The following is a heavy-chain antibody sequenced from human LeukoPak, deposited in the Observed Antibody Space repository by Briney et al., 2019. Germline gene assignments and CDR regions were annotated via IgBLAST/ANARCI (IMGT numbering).Heavy chain of an antibody. CDR3: AKDSIAVAGRRTNYYFDY. J-gene: IGHJ4*02. D-gene: IGHD6-19*01. CDR2: ISGDGGST. Sequence: GGSLRLSCAASGFTFDDYAMHWVRQAPGKGLEWVSLISGDGGSTYYADSVKGRFTISRDNSKNSLYLQMNSLRTEDTALYYCAKDSIAVAGRRTNYYFDYWGQGTLVTVSS. V-gene: IGHV3-43*02. CDR1: GFTFDDYA.